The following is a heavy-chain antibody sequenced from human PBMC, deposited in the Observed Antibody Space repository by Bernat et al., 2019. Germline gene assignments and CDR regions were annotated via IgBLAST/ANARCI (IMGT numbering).Heavy chain of an antibody. CDR3: ARAKRRTGTTSWVTTAGEKKNAFDI. CDR2: IYYSGST. J-gene: IGHJ3*02. Sequence: QVQLQESGPGLVKPSETLSLTCTVSGGSISSYYWSWIRQPPGKGLEWIGYIYYSGSTNYNPSLKSRVTISVDTSKNQFSLKLSSVTAADTAVYYCARAKRRTGTTSWVTTAGEKKNAFDIWGQGTMVTVSS. CDR1: GGSISSYY. V-gene: IGHV4-59*12. D-gene: IGHD1-1*01.